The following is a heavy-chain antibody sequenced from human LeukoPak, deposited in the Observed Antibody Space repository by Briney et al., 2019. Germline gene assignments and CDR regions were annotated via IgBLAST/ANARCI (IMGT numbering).Heavy chain of an antibody. CDR2: VYYTATT. CDR1: GDSITNINYY. Sequence: SETLSLTCSVSGDSITNINYYWGWIRQPPGKGLEWIATVYYTATTYSNPSLKSRVTISVDSSKNEVSLKVTSVTAADTAVYYCARDPVAGTGTDTWGQGTLVTVSS. D-gene: IGHD6-13*01. J-gene: IGHJ5*02. CDR3: ARDPVAGTGTDT. V-gene: IGHV4-39*07.